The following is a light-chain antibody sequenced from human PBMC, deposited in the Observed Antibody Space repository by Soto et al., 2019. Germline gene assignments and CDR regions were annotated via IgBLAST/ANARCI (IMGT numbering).Light chain of an antibody. J-gene: IGKJ2*01. CDR1: ESVNNN. Sequence: EIVMTQSPATLSVSPGERVTLPCRASESVNNNLAWFQQKFGQPPRLLIYDVSTRATGIPARFSGSGSGTEFTLTISSLQSEDSAVYYCQQYNNWPPYTFGQGTKLEIK. CDR3: QQYNNWPPYT. V-gene: IGKV3-15*01. CDR2: DVS.